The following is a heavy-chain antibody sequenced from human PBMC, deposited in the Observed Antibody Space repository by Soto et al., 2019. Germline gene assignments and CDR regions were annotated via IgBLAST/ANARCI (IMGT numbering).Heavy chain of an antibody. J-gene: IGHJ6*02. CDR1: GFSLSNARMG. CDR2: IFSNDEK. V-gene: IGHV2-26*01. D-gene: IGHD6-6*01. Sequence: SGPTLVNPTETLTLTCTVSGFSLSNARMGVSWIRQPPGKALEWLAHIFSNDEKSYSTSLKSRLTISKDTSKSQVVLTMTNMDPVDTATYYCARIGGSSSSGPYYYGMDVWGQGTTVTVSS. CDR3: ARIGGSSSSGPYYYGMDV.